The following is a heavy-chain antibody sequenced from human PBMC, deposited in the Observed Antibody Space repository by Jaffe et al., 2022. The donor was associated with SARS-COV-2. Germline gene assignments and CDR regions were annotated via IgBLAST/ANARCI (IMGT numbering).Heavy chain of an antibody. V-gene: IGHV3-30*03. CDR1: GFTFSNYG. Sequence: QVQLVESGGGVVQPGRSLRLSCAASGFTFSNYGIHWVRQAPGKGPEWVTGISHDGSNTHYADSVKGRFSISRDNFKNTVYLQMNSLRPEDTAVYYCARDWIMGSGSLLYYFDYWGQGTLVTVSS. J-gene: IGHJ4*02. D-gene: IGHD6-19*01. CDR3: ARDWIMGSGSLLYYFDY. CDR2: ISHDGSNT.